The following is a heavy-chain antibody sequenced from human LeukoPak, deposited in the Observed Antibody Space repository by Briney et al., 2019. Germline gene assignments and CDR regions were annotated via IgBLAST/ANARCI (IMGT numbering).Heavy chain of an antibody. J-gene: IGHJ4*02. CDR2: INHSGST. V-gene: IGHV4-34*01. CDR3: ARGGPYYYGSGSYYSPKFDY. D-gene: IGHD3-10*01. Sequence: PSETLSLTCAVYGGSFSGYYWSWIRQPPGKGLEWIGEINHSGSTNYNPSLKSRVTISVDTSKNQFSLKLSSVTAADTAVYYCARGGPYYYGSGSYYSPKFDYWGQGTLVTVSS. CDR1: GGSFSGYY.